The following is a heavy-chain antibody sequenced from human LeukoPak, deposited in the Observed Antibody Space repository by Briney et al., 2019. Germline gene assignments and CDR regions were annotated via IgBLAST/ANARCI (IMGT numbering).Heavy chain of an antibody. V-gene: IGHV4-31*03. CDR3: ARYHCGSTYCPGVDF. J-gene: IGHJ4*02. CDR2: IWNSGNS. D-gene: IGHD2-2*01. CDR1: AGSINSGGYF. Sequence: SETLSLTCTVPAGSINSGGYFWTWVRQHPGEGLEWIGYIWNSGNSYYNPSLSSRVIISADSSKSTFSLKLSSVTAADTAVYYCARYHCGSTYCPGVDFYGQGTLVTVSS.